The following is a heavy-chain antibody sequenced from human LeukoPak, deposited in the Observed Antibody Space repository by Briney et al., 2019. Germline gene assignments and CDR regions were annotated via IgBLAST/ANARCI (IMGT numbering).Heavy chain of an antibody. J-gene: IGHJ4*02. D-gene: IGHD3-10*01. CDR3: ARLARISMVRGVNSDIDY. V-gene: IGHV4-34*01. CDR2: VNHSGST. Sequence: SETLSLTCAVYGESFSGHHWSWIRQPPGMALEWIGEVNHSGSTNCNPSLKSRVSISVDTSKKQFSLKLNSVTAADTAVYYCARLARISMVRGVNSDIDYWGQGTLVTVSS. CDR1: GESFSGHH.